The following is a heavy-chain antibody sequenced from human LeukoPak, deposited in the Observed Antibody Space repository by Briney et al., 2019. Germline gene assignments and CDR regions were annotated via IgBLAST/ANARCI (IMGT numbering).Heavy chain of an antibody. D-gene: IGHD1-26*01. CDR1: GYSISSGYY. Sequence: SETLSLTCTVSGYSISSGYYWGWIRQPPGKGLEWIGTIYHSGSTYYNPSLKSRVTISVDTSKNQLALKLSSVTAADTAVYYCARAPSYSGSYYADYWGQGTLVTVSS. CDR2: IYHSGST. CDR3: ARAPSYSGSYYADY. J-gene: IGHJ4*02. V-gene: IGHV4-38-2*02.